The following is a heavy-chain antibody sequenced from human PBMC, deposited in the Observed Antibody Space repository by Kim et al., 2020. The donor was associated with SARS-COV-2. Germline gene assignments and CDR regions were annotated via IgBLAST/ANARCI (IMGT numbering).Heavy chain of an antibody. CDR1: GGSISSYY. CDR2: IYYSGST. D-gene: IGHD3-10*01. Sequence: SETLSLTCTVSGGSISSYYWSWIRQPPGKGLEWIGYIYYSGSTNYNPSLKSRVTISVDTSKNQFSLKLSSVTAADTAVYYCARHERPIAWLGELMGWFDPWGQGTLVTVSS. J-gene: IGHJ5*02. V-gene: IGHV4-59*08. CDR3: ARHERPIAWLGELMGWFDP.